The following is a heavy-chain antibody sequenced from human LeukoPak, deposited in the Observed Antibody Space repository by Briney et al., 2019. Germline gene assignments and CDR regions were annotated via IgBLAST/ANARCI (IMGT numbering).Heavy chain of an antibody. J-gene: IGHJ4*02. CDR1: GFSLNTRGVG. D-gene: IGHD3-22*01. Sequence: SGPMLVNPTQTLTLTCTFSGFSLNTRGVGVGWIRQPPGRALEWLALIYWDDDRRYSPSLKSRLTITKGTSKNQVALTMTNMDPVDTATYFCAHRKNYYDSSVFDNWGQGTLVTVSS. CDR2: IYWDDDR. CDR3: AHRKNYYDSSVFDN. V-gene: IGHV2-5*02.